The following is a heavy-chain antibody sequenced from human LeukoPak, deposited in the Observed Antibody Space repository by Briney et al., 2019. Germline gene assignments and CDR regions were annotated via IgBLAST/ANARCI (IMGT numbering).Heavy chain of an antibody. J-gene: IGHJ2*01. CDR2: IYYSGST. CDR3: ARLVVKLSPLFDL. V-gene: IGHV4-59*01. Sequence: PSETLSLTRTVSGGSISSYYWSWIRQPPGKGLEWIGHIYYSGSTNYNPSLKSRVTISVDTSKNQFSLKLSSVTAADTAVYYCARLVVKLSPLFDLWGRGALVTVSS. D-gene: IGHD2-15*01. CDR1: GGSISSYY.